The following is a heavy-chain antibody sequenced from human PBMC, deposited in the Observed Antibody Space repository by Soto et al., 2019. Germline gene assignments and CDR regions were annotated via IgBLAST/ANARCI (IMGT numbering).Heavy chain of an antibody. CDR2: INTDGSGT. J-gene: IGHJ4*02. D-gene: IGHD6-6*01. Sequence: PGGSLRLSCAASGFTFSSDWMHWVRQAPGKGLVWVSRINTDGSGTTYADSVKGRFTISRDNAKNMVYLQMNSLRAEDTAVYYCARDRQGPQHCFDYWGLGNMVTVSS. CDR3: ARDRQGPQHCFDY. CDR1: GFTFSSDW. V-gene: IGHV3-74*01.